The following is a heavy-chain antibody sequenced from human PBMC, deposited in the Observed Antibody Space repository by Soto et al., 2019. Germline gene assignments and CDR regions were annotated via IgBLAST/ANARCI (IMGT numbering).Heavy chain of an antibody. CDR3: ARRERAACTDWWFYP. D-gene: IGHD6-13*01. Sequence: QLQLQESGPGLVKPSETLSLTCTVSGGSISSSSFHWGWIRQPPGKGLEWIGSIYYSGSTYYSPSLKSRVTISVDTSKNQFSLKLSSVTAADTAVYYCARRERAACTDWWFYPWGQGTLVTVSS. J-gene: IGHJ5*02. CDR1: GGSISSSSFH. V-gene: IGHV4-39*01. CDR2: IYYSGST.